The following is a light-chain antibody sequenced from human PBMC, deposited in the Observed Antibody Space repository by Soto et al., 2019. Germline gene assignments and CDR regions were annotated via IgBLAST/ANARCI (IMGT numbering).Light chain of an antibody. V-gene: IGKV4-1*01. CDR1: QSVLYSSNNKNY. J-gene: IGKJ1*01. Sequence: DIVMTQSPDSLAVSLGERATINCKSSQSVLYSSNNKNYLAWYQQKPGQTPQLLIYWASTRESGVPDRFSGSGSVTDFTLTISSLQAEDVAVDYCQQYYSTPWTFGQGTKVEIK. CDR2: WAS. CDR3: QQYYSTPWT.